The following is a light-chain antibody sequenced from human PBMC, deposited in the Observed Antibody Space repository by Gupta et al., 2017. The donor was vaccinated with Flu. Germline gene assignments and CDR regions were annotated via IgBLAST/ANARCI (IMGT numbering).Light chain of an antibody. Sequence: DIQMTQSPSSLSASVGDRVTITCRASQGINNYLAWFQQKPGKIPKLLTYAASTLQSGVPSRFSGSGSGTDFTLTISSLQPEDVASYYCQKYNSAPLTFGQGTKVEIK. CDR3: QKYNSAPLT. J-gene: IGKJ1*01. CDR2: AAS. V-gene: IGKV1-27*01. CDR1: QGINNY.